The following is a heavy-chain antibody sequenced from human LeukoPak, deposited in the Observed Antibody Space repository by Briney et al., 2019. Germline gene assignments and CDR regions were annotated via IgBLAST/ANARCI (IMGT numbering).Heavy chain of an antibody. J-gene: IGHJ5*02. V-gene: IGHV3-21*01. CDR1: GFTFSSYS. D-gene: IGHD6-13*01. Sequence: GGSLRLSCAASGFTFSSYSMNWVRQAPGKGLEGVSSISSSSSYIYYADSVKGRFTISRDNAKNSLYLQMNSLRAEDTAVYYCARDVGIATRTYWFDPWGQGTLVTVSS. CDR2: ISSSSSYI. CDR3: ARDVGIATRTYWFDP.